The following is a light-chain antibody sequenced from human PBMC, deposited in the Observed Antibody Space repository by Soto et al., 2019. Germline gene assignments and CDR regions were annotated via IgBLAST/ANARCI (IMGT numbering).Light chain of an antibody. Sequence: EIVMTQSPATLSVSPGERATLSCRAGQSVSSNLAWYQQKPGQAPRLLIYDASTRATGIPVRFSGSGSGTEFTLTISSLRSEDFAVYYCQQYDNWLPFTFGPGTKVDIK. CDR1: QSVSSN. V-gene: IGKV3-15*01. CDR2: DAS. J-gene: IGKJ3*01. CDR3: QQYDNWLPFT.